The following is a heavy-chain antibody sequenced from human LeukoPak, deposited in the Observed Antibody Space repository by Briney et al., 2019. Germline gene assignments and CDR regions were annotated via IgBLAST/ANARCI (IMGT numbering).Heavy chain of an antibody. CDR2: IYCSGNT. CDR1: EFSVGSNY. D-gene: IGHD2-15*01. Sequence: GSLILSCAASEFSVGSNYMTWFRQAPGNGLEGVSLIYCSGNTYCADSLQGSFTIARINFKNTLYLQRNSRRAEDTAVYYCARGLHRGCSGGICYQPFDYWGEGTLVTASS. V-gene: IGHV3-66*01. J-gene: IGHJ4*02. CDR3: ARGLHRGCSGGICYQPFDY.